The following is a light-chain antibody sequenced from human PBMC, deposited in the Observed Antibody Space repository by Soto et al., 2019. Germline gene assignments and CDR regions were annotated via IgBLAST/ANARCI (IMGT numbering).Light chain of an antibody. J-gene: IGKJ2*01. V-gene: IGKV1-39*01. Sequence: DLHMTQSPSSLSASVGDRVTITCRASQSISNYLNWYQQKPGKAPNLLIYIASNLHSGVPSRFSGSGSGTDFTLTISSLQPEDVATYYCQQSYSTPYTFGQGTKLDIK. CDR2: IAS. CDR3: QQSYSTPYT. CDR1: QSISNY.